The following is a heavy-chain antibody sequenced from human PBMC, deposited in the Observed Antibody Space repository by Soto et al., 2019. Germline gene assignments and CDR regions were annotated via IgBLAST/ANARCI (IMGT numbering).Heavy chain of an antibody. CDR3: AKDRDRYCSSTSCYYFDY. J-gene: IGHJ4*02. V-gene: IGHV3-23*01. Sequence: GGSLRLSCAASGFTFSSYAMSWVRQAPGKGLEWVSAISGSGGSTYYADSVKGRFTISRDNSKNTLYLQMNSLRAEDTAVYYCAKDRDRYCSSTSCYYFDYWGQGTLVTVSS. CDR2: ISGSGGST. CDR1: GFTFSSYA. D-gene: IGHD2-2*01.